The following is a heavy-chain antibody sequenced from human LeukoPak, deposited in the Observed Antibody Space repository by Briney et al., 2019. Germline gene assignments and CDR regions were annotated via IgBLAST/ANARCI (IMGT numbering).Heavy chain of an antibody. D-gene: IGHD3-10*01. CDR1: GFTLDDYA. CDR2: INWNGGST. J-gene: IGHJ4*02. V-gene: IGHV3-20*04. Sequence: SGGPLKLSCEASGFTLDDYAMSGVGQAPGRGLEWVSGINWNGGSTGYADSVKGRFTISRDNAKNSLYLQMNSLRAEDTALYYCARGITFDYWGQGTLVTVSS. CDR3: ARGITFDY.